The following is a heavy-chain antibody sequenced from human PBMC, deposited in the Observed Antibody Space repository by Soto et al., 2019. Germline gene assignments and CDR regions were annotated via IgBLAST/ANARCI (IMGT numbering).Heavy chain of an antibody. CDR3: AKKAGPGPLFTHPMDV. V-gene: IGHV3-23*01. Sequence: GGSLRLSCAASGFTFSSYAMSWVRQAPGKGLEWVSAISGSGGSTYYADSVKGRFTISRDNSKNTLYLQMNSLRAEDTAVYYCAKKAGPGPLFTHPMDVWGKGTTVTVSS. CDR2: ISGSGGST. J-gene: IGHJ6*04. CDR1: GFTFSSYA.